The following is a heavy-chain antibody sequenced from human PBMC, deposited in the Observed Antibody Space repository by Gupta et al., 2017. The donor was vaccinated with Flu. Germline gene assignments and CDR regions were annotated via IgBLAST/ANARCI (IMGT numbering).Heavy chain of an antibody. Sequence: QVQLVQSGAAVKKPGSSVKVSCKASGVTFNSYGISWVRQAPGQGLEWMGGIMPIFGTASYAQKFQGRVTITADQATSTVYMELSSLRPEDTAIFYCALRLRITSSLYYYAMDVWGQGTTVTVSS. J-gene: IGHJ6*02. V-gene: IGHV1-69*01. CDR3: ALRLRITSSLYYYAMDV. CDR2: IMPIFGTA. D-gene: IGHD3-16*01. CDR1: GVTFNSYG.